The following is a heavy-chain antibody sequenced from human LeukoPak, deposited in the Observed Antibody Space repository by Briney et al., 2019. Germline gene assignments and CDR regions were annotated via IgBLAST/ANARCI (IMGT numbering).Heavy chain of an antibody. CDR3: AKSVWGLWFGELEAFDI. CDR2: ISGSGGST. Sequence: GGSLRLSSAASGFTFSSYAMSWVRQAPGKGPEWVSAISGSGGSTYYADSVKGRFTISRDNSKNTLYLQMNSLRAEDTAVYYCAKSVWGLWFGELEAFDIWGQGTMVTVSS. V-gene: IGHV3-23*01. D-gene: IGHD3-10*01. J-gene: IGHJ3*02. CDR1: GFTFSSYA.